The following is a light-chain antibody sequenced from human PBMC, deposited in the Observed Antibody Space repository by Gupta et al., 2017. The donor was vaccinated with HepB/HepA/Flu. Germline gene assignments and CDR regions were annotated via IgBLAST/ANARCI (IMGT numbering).Light chain of an antibody. V-gene: IGLV1-47*01. CDR1: SSNIGSNY. CDR3: AAWDDSLSGWV. J-gene: IGLJ3*02. Sequence: QSVLPQPPSASGTPGQRVTISCSGSSSNIGSNYVYWYQQLPGTAPKLLIYRNNQRPSGVPDRFSGSKSGTSASLAISGLRSEDEADYYCAAWDDSLSGWVFSGGTKLTVL. CDR2: RNN.